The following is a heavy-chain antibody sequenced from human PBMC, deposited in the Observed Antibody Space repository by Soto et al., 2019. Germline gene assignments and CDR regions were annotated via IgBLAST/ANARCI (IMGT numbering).Heavy chain of an antibody. CDR3: ATVGREGYDILTGYYPPYYYYMDV. V-gene: IGHV1-24*01. J-gene: IGHJ6*03. D-gene: IGHD3-9*01. CDR1: GYTLTELS. Sequence: ASVKVSCKVSGYTLTELSMHWVRQAPGKGLEWMGGFDPEDGETIYAQKFQGRVTMTEDTSTDTAYMELSSLRSEDTAVYYCATVGREGYDILTGYYPPYYYYMDVWGKGTTVTV. CDR2: FDPEDGET.